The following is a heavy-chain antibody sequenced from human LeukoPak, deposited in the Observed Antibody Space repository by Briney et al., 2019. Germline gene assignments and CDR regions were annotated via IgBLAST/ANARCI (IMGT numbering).Heavy chain of an antibody. V-gene: IGHV4-4*02. D-gene: IGHD2-2*01. CDR2: VYHSGTT. Sequence: PSGTLSLTCAVSRGSISGDNWWSWVRQSPGKGLEWIGEVYHSGTTNYSPSLNSRVTISVDTSKNQFSLKLSSVTAADTAVYYCASSLGYCSSTSCQGDWFDPWGQGTLVTVSS. CDR1: RGSISGDNW. J-gene: IGHJ5*02. CDR3: ASSLGYCSSTSCQGDWFDP.